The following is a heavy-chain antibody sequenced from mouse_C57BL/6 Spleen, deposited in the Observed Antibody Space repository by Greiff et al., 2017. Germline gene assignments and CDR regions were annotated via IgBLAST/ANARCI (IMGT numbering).Heavy chain of an antibody. Sequence: QVQLKESGAELAKPGASVKLSCKVSGYTFTSYWMHWVKQRPGQGLEWIGYINPSSGYTKYNQKFKDKATLTADKSSSTAYMQLNSLTDEDSAVYYCARYYGSRLYAMDYWGQGTSVTVSS. D-gene: IGHD1-1*01. CDR1: GYTFTSYW. CDR3: ARYYGSRLYAMDY. V-gene: IGHV1-7*01. CDR2: INPSSGYT. J-gene: IGHJ4*01.